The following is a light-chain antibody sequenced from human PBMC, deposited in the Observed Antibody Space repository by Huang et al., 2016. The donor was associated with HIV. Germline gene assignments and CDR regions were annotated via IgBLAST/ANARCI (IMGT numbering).Light chain of an antibody. CDR3: QQSYSTPWT. Sequence: DIQLTQSPSSRSASVGDRVTITCRASQNINAYLNWYRQKPGTAPNLLIHGASSLQSGVPSRFIGSGSGTDFTLTISSLQPEDFATYYCQQSYSTPWTFGQGTKVEIK. CDR2: GAS. J-gene: IGKJ1*01. V-gene: IGKV1-39*01. CDR1: QNINAY.